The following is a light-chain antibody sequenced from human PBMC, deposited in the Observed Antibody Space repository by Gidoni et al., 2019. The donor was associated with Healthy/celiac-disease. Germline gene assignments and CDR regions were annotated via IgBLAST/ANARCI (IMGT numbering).Light chain of an antibody. CDR3: QQYNSYSRT. J-gene: IGKJ1*01. CDR1: QSLNRW. Sequence: EIQMTQSPATLSASVGDRVTMTCRASQSLNRWLAWYQQQPGKAPKLLIHKASSLESGVPSRFSGRGSGTEFSLTISGLQPDDFATYYCQQYNSYSRTFXQXTTVEMK. CDR2: KAS. V-gene: IGKV1-5*03.